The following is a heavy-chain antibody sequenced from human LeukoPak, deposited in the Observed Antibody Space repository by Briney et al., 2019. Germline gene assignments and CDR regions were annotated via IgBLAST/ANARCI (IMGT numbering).Heavy chain of an antibody. J-gene: IGHJ4*02. CDR1: GVSFSCYY. D-gene: IGHD6-13*01. V-gene: IGHV4-34*01. CDR2: INHSGST. CDR3: ARVESSSWLPIDY. Sequence: TSSETLSLTCAVYGVSFSCYYWSWIRQPPGKGLEWIGEINHSGSTNYNPSLKSRVTISVDTSKNQFSLKLSSVTAADTAVYYCARVESSSWLPIDYWGQGTLVTVSS.